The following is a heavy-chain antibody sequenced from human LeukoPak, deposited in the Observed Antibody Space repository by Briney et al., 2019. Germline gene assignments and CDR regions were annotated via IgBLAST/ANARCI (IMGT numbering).Heavy chain of an antibody. J-gene: IGHJ5*02. V-gene: IGHV4-31*03. CDR1: GVSISSGGYY. CDR2: IYYSGST. CDR3: ARVLNVVVPADNWFDP. D-gene: IGHD2-2*01. Sequence: SETLSLTCTVSGVSISSGGYYWSWIRQHPGKGLEWIGYIYYSGSTYYNPSLKSRVTISVDTSKNQFSLKLSSVTAADTAVYYCARVLNVVVPADNWFDPWGQGTLVTVSS.